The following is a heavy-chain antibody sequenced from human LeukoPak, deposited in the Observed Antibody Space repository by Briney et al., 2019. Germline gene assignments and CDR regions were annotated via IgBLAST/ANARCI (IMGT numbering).Heavy chain of an antibody. V-gene: IGHV4-39*01. D-gene: IGHD3-10*01. J-gene: IGHJ4*02. Sequence: PSETLSLTCTVSGGSISSSSYYWGWIRQPPGKGLEGIGSIYYSGSTYYNPSLKRRVTISVDTSKNQFSLKLSSVTAADTAVYYCARRARGFGESPFDYWGQGTLVTVSS. CDR1: GGSISSSSYY. CDR2: IYYSGST. CDR3: ARRARGFGESPFDY.